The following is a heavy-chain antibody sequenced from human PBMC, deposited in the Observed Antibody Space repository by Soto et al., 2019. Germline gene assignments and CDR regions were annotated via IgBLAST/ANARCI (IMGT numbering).Heavy chain of an antibody. CDR3: ARRKERSGPHYLDY. CDR2: MNPYSGNT. J-gene: IGHJ4*02. V-gene: IGHV1-8*01. CDR1: GYTFTTYD. Sequence: ASVKVSCKASGYTFTTYDISWVRQATGQGLEWMGWMNPYSGNTGYAQKFQGRVTVTRNTSISTVYMELSGLRPDDTAVYFCARRKERSGPHYLDYWSQGSQVTVSS. D-gene: IGHD3-10*01.